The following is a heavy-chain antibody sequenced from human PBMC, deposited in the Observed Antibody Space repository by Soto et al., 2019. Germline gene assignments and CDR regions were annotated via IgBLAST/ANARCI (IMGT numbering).Heavy chain of an antibody. V-gene: IGHV3-21*01. Sequence: GASLSLSCSASGVPFSAYSFNWVRPAPGKGLEWVSFISVSSTFTYYADSVKGRFTISRDNAKKSLFLQMSNVRAEDAAVYYCARVNDYSDSRGYGCDYWGRGALVTVSA. CDR3: ARVNDYSDSRGYGCDY. CDR2: ISVSSTFT. J-gene: IGHJ4*02. CDR1: GVPFSAYS. D-gene: IGHD3-22*01.